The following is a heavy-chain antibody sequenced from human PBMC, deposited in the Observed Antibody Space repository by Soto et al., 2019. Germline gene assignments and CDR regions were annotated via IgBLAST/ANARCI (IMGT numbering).Heavy chain of an antibody. V-gene: IGHV2-5*01. Sequence: QITLKESGPTLVKPTQTLTLTCTFSGFSLTTTGLGVGWIRQPPGKTLEWHASIYWYDFQRYSPSLKSRLTTSKDASKNQVVLTRTNMDPADTATYYCAHRPDGSHFDYWGQGILVTVSS. CDR3: AHRPDGSHFDY. J-gene: IGHJ4*02. CDR2: IYWYDFQ. CDR1: GFSLTTTGLG. D-gene: IGHD6-25*01.